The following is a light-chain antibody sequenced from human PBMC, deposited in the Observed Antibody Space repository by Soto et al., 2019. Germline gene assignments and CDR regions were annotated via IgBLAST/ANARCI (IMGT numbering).Light chain of an antibody. V-gene: IGKV1-39*01. Sequence: DIQMTQSPSSLSASIGDRANITCRASQSIDNYVNWYQQKPGKAPKVLIYAASSLQSGVPSRFSGTGSGTDFTLNSSSLQPEDFATYYCQQSYSTPRTFGPGTKVDLK. CDR3: QQSYSTPRT. CDR2: AAS. J-gene: IGKJ3*01. CDR1: QSIDNY.